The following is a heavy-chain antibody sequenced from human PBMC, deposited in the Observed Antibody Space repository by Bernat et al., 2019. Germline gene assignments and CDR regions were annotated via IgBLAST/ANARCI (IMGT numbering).Heavy chain of an antibody. CDR1: GFTFSSYA. CDR2: ISGSGGST. Sequence: EVQLVESGGGLVQPGGSLRLSCAASGFTFSSYAMSWVRQAPGKGLEWVSAISGSGGSTYYADSVKGRFTISRDNSKNTLYLQMNSLRAEDTAVYYCAKVRSQWLVNSWRRAASDIWGQGTMVTVSS. CDR3: AKVRSQWLVNSWRRAASDI. J-gene: IGHJ3*02. V-gene: IGHV3-23*04. D-gene: IGHD6-19*01.